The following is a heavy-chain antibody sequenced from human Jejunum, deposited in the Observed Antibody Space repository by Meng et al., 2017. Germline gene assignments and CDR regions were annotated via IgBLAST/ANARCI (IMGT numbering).Heavy chain of an antibody. CDR1: GDSISNSHG. J-gene: IGHJ3*02. D-gene: IGHD6-13*01. CDR3: ATGRNPGTGNAFDI. CDR2: ISHSGST. Sequence: GSLRLSCAVSGDSISNSHGWNWVRQPPGKGLEWIGEISHSGSTNYIPSLKSRATISVDKSKNHFSLELRSVTAADTAVYYCATGRNPGTGNAFDIWGQGTTVTVSS. V-gene: IGHV4-4*02.